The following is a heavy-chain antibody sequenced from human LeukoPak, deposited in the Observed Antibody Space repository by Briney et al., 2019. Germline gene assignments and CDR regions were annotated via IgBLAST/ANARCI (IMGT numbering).Heavy chain of an antibody. D-gene: IGHD4-17*01. V-gene: IGHV3-48*01. Sequence: PGGSLRLSCAASGFTFSSYSMNWVRQAPGKGLEWVSYISSSSSTIYYADSVKGRFTISRDNAKNSLYLQMNSLRAEDTAVYYCARGAFYGDLPLNYYYYGMDVWGQGTTVTVSS. CDR2: ISSSSSTI. CDR1: GFTFSSYS. J-gene: IGHJ6*02. CDR3: ARGAFYGDLPLNYYYYGMDV.